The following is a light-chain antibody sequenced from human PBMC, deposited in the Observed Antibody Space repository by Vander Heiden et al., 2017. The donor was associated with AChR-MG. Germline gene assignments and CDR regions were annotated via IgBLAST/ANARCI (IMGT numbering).Light chain of an antibody. J-gene: IGLJ2*01. CDR3: CSYTSTNTLI. Sequence: QSALTQPASVSGSPGQSITISCTGTSSDVGGYNYVSWYQQYPGKAPKFIIYDVIHRPSGVSNRFSGSKSGNTASLTISGLQAEDEADYYCCSYTSTNTLIFGGGTKVTVL. V-gene: IGLV2-14*03. CDR2: DVI. CDR1: SSDVGGYNY.